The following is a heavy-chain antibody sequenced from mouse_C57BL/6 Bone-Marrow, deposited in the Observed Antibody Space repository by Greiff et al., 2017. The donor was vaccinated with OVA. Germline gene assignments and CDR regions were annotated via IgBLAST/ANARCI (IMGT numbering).Heavy chain of an antibody. J-gene: IGHJ2*01. CDR3: TRKNPNFYYFDY. Sequence: EVQGVESGTVLARPGASVKMSCKTSGYTFTSYWMHWVKQRPGQGLEWIGAIYPGNSDTSYNQKFKGKAKLTAVTSASTAYMELSSLTNEDSAVYYCTRKNPNFYYFDYWGQGTTLTVSS. V-gene: IGHV1-5*01. CDR2: IYPGNSDT. CDR1: GYTFTSYW. D-gene: IGHD4-1*02.